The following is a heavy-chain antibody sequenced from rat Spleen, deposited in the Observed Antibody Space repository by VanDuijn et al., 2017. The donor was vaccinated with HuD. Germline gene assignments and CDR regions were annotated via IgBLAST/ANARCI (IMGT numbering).Heavy chain of an antibody. V-gene: IGHV5-29*01. Sequence: EVQLVESDGGLVQPGRSLKLSCIASGFIFSDHYVAWFRQATTMGLEWVATINYDGRSTFYRDSVSDRFTISRDNAKSTLYLQMDSLKSEDTATYDCARHGRSGTTYYYVMDAWGQGASVTVSS. CDR1: GFIFSDHY. D-gene: IGHD1-1*01. J-gene: IGHJ4*01. CDR2: INYDGRST. CDR3: ARHGRSGTTYYYVMDA.